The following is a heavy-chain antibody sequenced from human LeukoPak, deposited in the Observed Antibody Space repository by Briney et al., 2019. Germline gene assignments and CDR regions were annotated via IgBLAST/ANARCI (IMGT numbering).Heavy chain of an antibody. V-gene: IGHV4-30-4*01. CDR1: GGSISSGDYY. CDR3: ARMGYCSSTSCYKSPQLDY. CDR2: IYYSGST. Sequence: PSETLSLTCTVSGGSISSGDYYWSWIRQPPGRGLEWIGYIYYSGSTYYNPSLKSRVTISVDTSKNQFSLKLSSVTAADTAVYYCARMGYCSSTSCYKSPQLDYWGQGTLVTVSS. D-gene: IGHD2-2*02. J-gene: IGHJ4*02.